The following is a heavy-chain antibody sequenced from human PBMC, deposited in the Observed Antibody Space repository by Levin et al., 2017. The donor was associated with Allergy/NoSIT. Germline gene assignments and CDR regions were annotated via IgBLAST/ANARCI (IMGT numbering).Heavy chain of an antibody. Sequence: ASVKVSCKASGYTFTGSYMHWVRQAPGQGLELMGRINPNSGGTNYAQKFQGRVTMTRDTSISTAYLELSRLRSDDTAVYYCARGDGYSSGWYTDYYYYYGMDVWGQGTTVTVSS. V-gene: IGHV1-2*06. CDR1: GYTFTGSY. J-gene: IGHJ6*02. CDR3: ARGDGYSSGWYTDYYYYYGMDV. CDR2: INPNSGGT. D-gene: IGHD6-19*01.